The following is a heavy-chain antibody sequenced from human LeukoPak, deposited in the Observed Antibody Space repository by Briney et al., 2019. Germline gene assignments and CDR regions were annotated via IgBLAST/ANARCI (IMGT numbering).Heavy chain of an antibody. D-gene: IGHD4-17*01. V-gene: IGHV1-18*01. CDR2: ISAYNGNT. Sequence: GASVKVSCKASGYTFTSYGISWVRQAPGQGLEWMGWISAYNGNTNYAQKLQGRVTMTTDTSTSTAYMELRSLRSDDTAVYYCARDPPYYGDYVVDYYYYMDVWSKGTTVTVSS. CDR1: GYTFTSYG. J-gene: IGHJ6*03. CDR3: ARDPPYYGDYVVDYYYYMDV.